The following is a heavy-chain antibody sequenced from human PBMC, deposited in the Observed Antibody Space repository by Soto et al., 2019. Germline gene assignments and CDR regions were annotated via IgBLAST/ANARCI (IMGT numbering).Heavy chain of an antibody. Sequence: QPQLQESGSGLVKPSQTLSLTCAVSGGSISSGGYSWSWIRQPPGKGLEWIGYIYHSGSTYYNPSLKSRVTISVDRSKNQFSLKLSSVTAADTAVYYCASSSGWYSYFDYWGQGTLVTVSS. CDR3: ASSSGWYSYFDY. V-gene: IGHV4-30-2*01. J-gene: IGHJ4*02. CDR2: IYHSGST. D-gene: IGHD6-19*01. CDR1: GGSISSGGYS.